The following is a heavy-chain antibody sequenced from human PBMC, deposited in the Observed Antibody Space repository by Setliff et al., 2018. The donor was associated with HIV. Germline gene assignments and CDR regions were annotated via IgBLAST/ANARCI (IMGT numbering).Heavy chain of an antibody. Sequence: HPGGSLRLSCAASGFRFRSYWMSWVRQAPGKGLESVANVKQDGTETLYVDSVKGRFTISRDNANKLVYLQMNSLRVEDTAVYFCARWGSGSYERVFDYWGQGMLVTVSS. J-gene: IGHJ4*02. CDR3: ARWGSGSYERVFDY. CDR1: GFRFRSYW. D-gene: IGHD1-26*01. V-gene: IGHV3-7*01. CDR2: VKQDGTET.